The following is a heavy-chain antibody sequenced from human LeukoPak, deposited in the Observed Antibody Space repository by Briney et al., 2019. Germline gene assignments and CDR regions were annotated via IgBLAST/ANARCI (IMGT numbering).Heavy chain of an antibody. CDR2: LSESGGT. Sequence: PSETLSLTCAVYGGSFSGYFWSWIRQVPGKGLEWIAELSESGGTNYNPSLKSRVTISVDTSKNQFSLNLTSVTAADTAIYYCARVPGGVFDFWGQGALVTVSS. CDR3: ARVPGGVFDF. D-gene: IGHD3-10*01. J-gene: IGHJ4*02. CDR1: GGSFSGYF. V-gene: IGHV4-34*01.